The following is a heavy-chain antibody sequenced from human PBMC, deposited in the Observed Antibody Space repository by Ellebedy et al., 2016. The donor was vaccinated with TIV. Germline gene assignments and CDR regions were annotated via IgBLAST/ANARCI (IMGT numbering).Heavy chain of an antibody. CDR1: AYASSTYW. Sequence: GESLKISCKVSAYASSTYWIAWVRQMPGKGLEWMGVTDPAGADIRYIPSFQGQVTISADRSISTAYLQWSGLKASDSAIYFCASQKAGGHYYFDSWGQGTLVTVSS. J-gene: IGHJ4*02. D-gene: IGHD3-10*01. V-gene: IGHV5-51*01. CDR3: ASQKAGGHYYFDS. CDR2: TDPAGADI.